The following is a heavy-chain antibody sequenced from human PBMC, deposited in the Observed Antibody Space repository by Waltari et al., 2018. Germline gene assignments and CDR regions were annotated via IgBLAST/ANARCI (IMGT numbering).Heavy chain of an antibody. V-gene: IGHV1-3*01. J-gene: IGHJ5*02. D-gene: IGHD3-10*01. Sequence: QVQLVQSGAEVKKPGASVKVSCKASGYTFTSYAMHWVRQAPGQRLEWMGWINAGNGNTKYSQKFQGRVTITADESTSTAYMELSSLRSEDTAVYYCARGAGFREWNWFDPWGQGTLVTVSS. CDR2: INAGNGNT. CDR1: GYTFTSYA. CDR3: ARGAGFREWNWFDP.